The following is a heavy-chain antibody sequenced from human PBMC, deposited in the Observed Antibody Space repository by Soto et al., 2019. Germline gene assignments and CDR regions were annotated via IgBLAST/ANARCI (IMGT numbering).Heavy chain of an antibody. V-gene: IGHV4-34*01. CDR1: GGSFSGYY. D-gene: IGHD6-19*01. J-gene: IGHJ6*02. Sequence: QVQLQQWGAGLLKPSETLSLTCAVYGGSFSGYYWSWIRQPPGKGLVWIGEINHSGRTNYSPSLKSRVTISVDTSKNQFSLTLSSVTAADTAVYYCARVGGWSYSYAVDVWGQGTTVTVSS. CDR2: INHSGRT. CDR3: ARVGGWSYSYAVDV.